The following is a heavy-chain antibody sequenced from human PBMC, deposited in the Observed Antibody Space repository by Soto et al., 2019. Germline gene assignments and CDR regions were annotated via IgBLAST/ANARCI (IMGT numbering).Heavy chain of an antibody. CDR1: GHTFTKYY. CDR3: ARGRDGYIKADAFDV. Sequence: QVRLVQSGAEVKKPGASVTVSCKASGHTFTKYYVHWVRQAPGQGLEWMGLINPGIGTTSYAQKFQGRVTMNRDTSTRTVYMEMTSLRSEDTAMYFCARGRDGYIKADAFDVWGQGSMVTVSS. J-gene: IGHJ3*01. D-gene: IGHD5-18*01. V-gene: IGHV1-46*01. CDR2: INPGIGTT.